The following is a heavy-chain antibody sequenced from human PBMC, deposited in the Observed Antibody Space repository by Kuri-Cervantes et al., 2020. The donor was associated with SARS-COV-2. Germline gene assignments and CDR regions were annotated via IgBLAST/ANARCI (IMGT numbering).Heavy chain of an antibody. D-gene: IGHD3-3*01. J-gene: IGHJ4*02. Sequence: GESLKISCAASGFTFSSYAMSWVRQAPGKGLEWVSAISGSGGSTYYADSVKGRFTISRDNSKNTLYLQMNSLRAEDTAVYYCAKTKGYYDFWSGSPNRPHFDYWGQGTLVTVSS. CDR1: GFTFSSYA. CDR2: ISGSGGST. CDR3: AKTKGYYDFWSGSPNRPHFDY. V-gene: IGHV3-23*01.